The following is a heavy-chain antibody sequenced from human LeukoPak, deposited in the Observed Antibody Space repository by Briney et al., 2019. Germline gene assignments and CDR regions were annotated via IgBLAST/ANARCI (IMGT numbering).Heavy chain of an antibody. CDR1: GFTFSGSG. D-gene: IGHD4-17*01. CDR2: IRSKANNYAT. Sequence: GRSLRLSCAVSGFTFSGSGMHWVRQASGKGMEWVGRIRSKANNYATAYAASVKGRFTISRDDLKSTVYLQMNSLKTEDTAVYYCTRGAPYGDPGDYWGQGTLVTVSS. CDR3: TRGAPYGDPGDY. J-gene: IGHJ4*02. V-gene: IGHV3-73*01.